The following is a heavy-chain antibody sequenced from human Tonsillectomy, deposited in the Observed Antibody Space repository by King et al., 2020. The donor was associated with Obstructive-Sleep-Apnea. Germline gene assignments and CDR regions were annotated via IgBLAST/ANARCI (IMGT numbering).Heavy chain of an antibody. J-gene: IGHJ4*02. V-gene: IGHV4-31*11. D-gene: IGHD5/OR15-5a*01. CDR2: IYNSRST. CDR3: ARAPYIVSSIRDMHFDS. CDR1: GGSIGSGDSF. Sequence: VQLQESGPGLVIPSQTLSLTCAVSGGSIGSGDSFWHWIRQHPGKSLEWIGYIYNSRSTYYNPSLEGRLTMSVDTSRNYFSLKLTSVTAADTAVYFCARAPYIVSSIRDMHFDSWGQGTLVTVSS.